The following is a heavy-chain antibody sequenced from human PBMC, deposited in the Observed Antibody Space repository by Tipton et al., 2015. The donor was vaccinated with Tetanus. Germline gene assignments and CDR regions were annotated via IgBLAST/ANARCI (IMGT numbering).Heavy chain of an antibody. D-gene: IGHD6-13*01. Sequence: SLRLSCAGSGFLISSYAMNWVRQVPGEGLEWVSGVSASGNTNYADSVDGRFTISRDNSKNTLSLQMNSLRGEDTAVYYCAKALGSSAWYGTWGQGTLVTVSS. V-gene: IGHV3-23*01. J-gene: IGHJ5*02. CDR1: GFLISSYA. CDR2: VSASGNT. CDR3: AKALGSSAWYGT.